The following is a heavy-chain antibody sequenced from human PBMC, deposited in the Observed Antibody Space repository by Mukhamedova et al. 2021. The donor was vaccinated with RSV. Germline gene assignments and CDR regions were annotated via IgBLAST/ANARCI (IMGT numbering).Heavy chain of an antibody. V-gene: IGHV3-30-3*01. CDR2: ISYDGSNK. Sequence: GLEWVAVISYDGSNKYYADSVKGRFTISRDNSKNTLYLQMNSLRAEDTAVYYCARKGQGDWGHGTLVTVSS. CDR3: ARKGQGD. J-gene: IGHJ4*01.